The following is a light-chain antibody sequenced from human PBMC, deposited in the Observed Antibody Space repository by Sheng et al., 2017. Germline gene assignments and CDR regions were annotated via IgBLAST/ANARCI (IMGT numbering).Light chain of an antibody. Sequence: QTVVTQPPSASGTPGQMVTISCSGSTSNIGSNAVNWYQHLPGTAPKLLIYSNIHRPSGVPDRFSGSKSGTSASLAISGLQSEDEADYYCAAWDDSLSVWVFGGGTKLTVL. V-gene: IGLV1-44*01. CDR3: AAWDDSLSVWV. CDR1: TSNIGSNA. J-gene: IGLJ3*02. CDR2: SNI.